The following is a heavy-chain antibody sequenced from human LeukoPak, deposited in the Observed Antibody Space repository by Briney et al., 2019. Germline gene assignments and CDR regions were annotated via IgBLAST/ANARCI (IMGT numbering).Heavy chain of an antibody. CDR3: ARDSSVVTAIHLFDY. J-gene: IGHJ4*02. Sequence: PGGSLRLSCAASGFTFSSYSMNWVRQAPGKGLEWVSSISSSSSYIYYADSVKGRFTISRDNAKNSLYLQMNSLRAEDTAVYYCARDSSVVTAIHLFDYWGQGTLVTVSS. CDR2: ISSSSSYI. V-gene: IGHV3-21*01. D-gene: IGHD2-21*02. CDR1: GFTFSSYS.